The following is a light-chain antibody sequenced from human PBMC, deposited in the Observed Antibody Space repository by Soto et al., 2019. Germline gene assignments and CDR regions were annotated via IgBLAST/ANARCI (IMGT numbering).Light chain of an antibody. Sequence: EIVLTQSPATLFLSPGERATLSCRASQNIGNYLAWYRQKPGQAPRLLIYEASNRATGIPARFSGSGSGTDFTLTISRLEPEDVAVYYCQQRSRWPPTWTFGQGTRVEIK. J-gene: IGKJ1*01. CDR3: QQRSRWPPTWT. CDR2: EAS. CDR1: QNIGNY. V-gene: IGKV3-11*01.